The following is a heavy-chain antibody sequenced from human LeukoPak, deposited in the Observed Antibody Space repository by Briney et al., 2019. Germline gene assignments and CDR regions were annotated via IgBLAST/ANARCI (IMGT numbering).Heavy chain of an antibody. Sequence: GESLKISCKGSGYSFNTYWIGWVRQMPGKGLEWMGIIYPGDSDTRYSPSFQGQVTISADKSISTAYLQWRSLKDSDTAMYYCARPMVRGQVRAFDIWGQGTMVTVSS. CDR2: IYPGDSDT. V-gene: IGHV5-51*01. D-gene: IGHD3-10*01. CDR3: ARPMVRGQVRAFDI. J-gene: IGHJ3*02. CDR1: GYSFNTYW.